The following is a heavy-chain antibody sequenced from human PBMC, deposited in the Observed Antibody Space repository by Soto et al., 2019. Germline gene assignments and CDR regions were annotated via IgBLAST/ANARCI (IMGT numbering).Heavy chain of an antibody. Sequence: EVQLVESGGGLVQPGGSLRLSCAASGFSLSSYWMSWVRQDPGKGLEWVANMNQDGSESDYVGSVKGRLTFTRDNAKNSLYLQMYSLRAEDTAVYYCARLSTSAGRRDLACWGQGTLVTVSS. CDR3: ARLSTSAGRRDLAC. V-gene: IGHV3-7*01. CDR1: GFSLSSYW. J-gene: IGHJ4*02. CDR2: MNQDGSES.